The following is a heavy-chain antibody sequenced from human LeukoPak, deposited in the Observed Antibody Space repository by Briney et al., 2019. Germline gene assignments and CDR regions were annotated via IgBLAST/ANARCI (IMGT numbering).Heavy chain of an antibody. CDR2: IHFDGSTK. J-gene: IGHJ4*02. CDR3: AKDQCTRTSCDGYPGY. V-gene: IGHV3-30*02. Sequence: GGSLRLSCAASGFTFSSYGMHWVRQAPGKGLEWVAFIHFDGSTKYSGDSVKGRFTISRDNSKNTLYLQMNSLRPEDTAVYYCAKDQCTRTSCDGYPGYWGQGSLVTVSS. D-gene: IGHD2-2*01. CDR1: GFTFSSYG.